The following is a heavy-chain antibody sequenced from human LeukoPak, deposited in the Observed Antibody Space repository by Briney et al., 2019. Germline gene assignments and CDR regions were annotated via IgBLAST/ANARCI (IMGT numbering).Heavy chain of an antibody. D-gene: IGHD4-11*01. CDR1: GGSISSYY. V-gene: IGHV4-59*01. CDR2: IYYSGST. J-gene: IGHJ4*02. CDR3: ASSPGGMTTVTYFDY. Sequence: KPSETLSLTCTVSGGSISSYYWSWIRQPPGKGLEWIGYIYYSGSTNYNPSLKSRVTISVDTSKNQFSLKLSSVTAADTAVYYCASSPGGMTTVTYFDYWGQGTLVTVSS.